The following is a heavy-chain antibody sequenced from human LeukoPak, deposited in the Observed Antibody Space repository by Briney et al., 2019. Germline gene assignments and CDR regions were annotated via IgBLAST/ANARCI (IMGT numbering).Heavy chain of an antibody. V-gene: IGHV1-18*04. CDR1: GYTFTSYG. CDR2: ISAYNGNT. CDR3: AGDRGSYYNVHYGMDV. D-gene: IGHD3-10*01. J-gene: IGHJ6*04. Sequence: ASVKVSCKASGYTFTSYGISWVRQAPGQGLEWMGWISAYNGNTNYAQKLQGRVTMTTDTSTSTAYMELRSLRSDDTAVYYCAGDRGSYYNVHYGMDVWGEGTTVTVSS.